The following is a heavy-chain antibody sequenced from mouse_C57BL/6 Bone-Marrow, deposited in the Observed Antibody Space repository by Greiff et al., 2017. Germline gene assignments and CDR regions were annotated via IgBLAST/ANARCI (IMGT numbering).Heavy chain of an antibody. J-gene: IGHJ1*03. D-gene: IGHD2-4*01. V-gene: IGHV1-59*01. CDR3: ARDDYDLYWYFDV. Sequence: VQLQQPGAELVRPGTSVKLSCKASGYTFTSYWMHWVKQRPGQGLEWIGVIDPSDSYTNYNQKFKGKATLTVDTSSSTAYMQLSSLTSEDSAVYYCARDDYDLYWYFDVWGTGTTVTVSS. CDR2: IDPSDSYT. CDR1: GYTFTSYW.